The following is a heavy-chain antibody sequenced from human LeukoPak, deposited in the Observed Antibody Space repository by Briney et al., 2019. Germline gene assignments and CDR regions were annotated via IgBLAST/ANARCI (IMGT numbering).Heavy chain of an antibody. V-gene: IGHV4-59*08. J-gene: IGHJ6*04. Sequence: PSETLSLTCTVSGGSISTYYWSWIRQPPGKGLEWIGYIYHSGSTNQNPSLKSRVTISADTSENQFSLKLTSVTAADTAVYYCARMVIRAYCSGGSCYEHAFDVWGKGTTVTVSS. CDR3: ARMVIRAYCSGGSCYEHAFDV. CDR1: GGSISTYY. CDR2: IYHSGST. D-gene: IGHD2-15*01.